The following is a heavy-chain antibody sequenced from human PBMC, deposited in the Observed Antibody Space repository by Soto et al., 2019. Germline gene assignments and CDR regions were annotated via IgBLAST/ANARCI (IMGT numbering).Heavy chain of an antibody. V-gene: IGHV3-33*01. CDR1: GFTFSSYG. CDR2: IWYDGSNK. J-gene: IGHJ6*02. CDR3: ARENYGSGSSIYYYYGMDV. D-gene: IGHD3-10*01. Sequence: SGGSLRLSCAASGFTFSSYGMHWVRQAPGKGLEWVAVIWYDGSNKYYADSVKGRFTISRDNSKNTLYLQMNSLRAEDTAVYYCARENYGSGSSIYYYYGMDVWGQGTTVTVSS.